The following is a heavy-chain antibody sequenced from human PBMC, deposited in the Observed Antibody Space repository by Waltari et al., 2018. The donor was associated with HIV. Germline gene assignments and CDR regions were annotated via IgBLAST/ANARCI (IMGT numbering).Heavy chain of an antibody. Sequence: QVQLVQAGAEVKKPGPSVKVSGKASGYTFTTDGISRVRQAPGQALEWRGWISAYNVNTNYAQKLQGRVTMTTDTSTSTAYMEWRSLRSDDTAVYYCARGLVVRGVSFDPWGQGTLVTVSS. CDR2: ISAYNVNT. CDR3: ARGLVVRGVSFDP. CDR1: GYTFTTDG. J-gene: IGHJ5*02. D-gene: IGHD3-10*01. V-gene: IGHV1-18*01.